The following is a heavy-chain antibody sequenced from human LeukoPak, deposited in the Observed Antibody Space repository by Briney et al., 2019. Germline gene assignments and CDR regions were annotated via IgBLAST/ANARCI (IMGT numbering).Heavy chain of an antibody. D-gene: IGHD6-19*01. CDR1: GFTFSSYA. J-gene: IGHJ4*02. CDR2: ISGSGGST. V-gene: IGHV3-23*01. CDR3: ARIAVAGLSFDY. Sequence: GGSLRLSCAASGFTFSSYAMSGVRQAPGKGLEWVSAISGSGGSTYYADSVKGRFTISRDNSKNTLYLQMNSLRAEDTAVYYCARIAVAGLSFDYWGQGTLVTVSS.